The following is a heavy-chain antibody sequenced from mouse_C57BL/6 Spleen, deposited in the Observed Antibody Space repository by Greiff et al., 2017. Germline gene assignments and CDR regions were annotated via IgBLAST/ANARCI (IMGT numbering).Heavy chain of an antibody. D-gene: IGHD2-10*01. CDR1: GYSFTDYN. CDR2: ITPNYGTT. Sequence: VQLKESGPELVKPGASVKISCKASGYSFTDYNMNWVKQSNGKSLEWIGVITPNYGTTSYNQKFKGKATLTVDQSSSTAYMQLNSLTSEDSAVYYCARLPYYGNYDAMDYWGQGTSVTVSS. J-gene: IGHJ4*01. V-gene: IGHV1-39*01. CDR3: ARLPYYGNYDAMDY.